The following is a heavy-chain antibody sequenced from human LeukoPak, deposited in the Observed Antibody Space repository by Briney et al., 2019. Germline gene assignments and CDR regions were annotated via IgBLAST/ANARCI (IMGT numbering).Heavy chain of an antibody. CDR3: AKGGWSGYYYYYYMDV. V-gene: IGHV3-23*01. J-gene: IGHJ6*03. Sequence: GGSLRLSCAASGFTFSSYAMSWVRQAPGKGLEWVSAISSSGGSTYYADSVKGRFTISRDNSKNTLYLQMNSLRAEDTAVYYCAKGGWSGYYYYYYMDVWGKGTTVTVSS. CDR2: ISSSGGST. CDR1: GFTFSSYA.